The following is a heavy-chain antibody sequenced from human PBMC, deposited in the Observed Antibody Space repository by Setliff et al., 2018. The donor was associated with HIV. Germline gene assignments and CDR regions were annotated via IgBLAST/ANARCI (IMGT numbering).Heavy chain of an antibody. V-gene: IGHV1-69*05. J-gene: IGHJ6*03. CDR2: IIPIFGTA. CDR3: ARETYYGSGSYLPTEYYYYYMDV. Sequence: SVKVSCKASGGTFSSFAISWVRQAPGQGLEWMGGIIPIFGTANYARKFQGRVTITTDESTTTAYMELRSLRSEDTAVYYCARETYYGSGSYLPTEYYYYYMDVWGKGTTVTVSS. CDR1: GGTFSSFA. D-gene: IGHD3-10*01.